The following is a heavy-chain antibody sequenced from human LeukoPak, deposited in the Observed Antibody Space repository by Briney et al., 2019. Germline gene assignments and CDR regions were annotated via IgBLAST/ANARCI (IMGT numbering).Heavy chain of an antibody. CDR1: GGSLSGYY. CDR3: AREGLKNVHNPLGY. V-gene: IGHV4-34*01. D-gene: IGHD5-24*01. J-gene: IGHJ4*02. CDR2: IKQSERT. Sequence: PSETLSLTCAVYGGSLSGYYWTWIRQPPGKGLEWIGEIKQSERTNYNPSLKSRVTISIDTSKNQFSLKLTSVTAAGTAVYYCAREGLKNVHNPLGYWGQGTLVTVPT.